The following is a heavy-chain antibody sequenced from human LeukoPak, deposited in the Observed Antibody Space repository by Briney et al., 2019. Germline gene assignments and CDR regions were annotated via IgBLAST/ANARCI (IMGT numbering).Heavy chain of an antibody. CDR3: ANGGTYSSGP. J-gene: IGHJ5*02. CDR2: IKPDGSAQ. CDR1: GFTFSNSW. V-gene: IGHV3-7*01. D-gene: IGHD3-22*01. Sequence: GGSLRLSCAASGFTFSNSWMSWVRQAPGKGLEWVATIKPDGSAQYYVDSVKGRFTISRDNAKNSLFLQINSLRAEGTAVYYCANGGTYSSGPWGQGTLVTVSS.